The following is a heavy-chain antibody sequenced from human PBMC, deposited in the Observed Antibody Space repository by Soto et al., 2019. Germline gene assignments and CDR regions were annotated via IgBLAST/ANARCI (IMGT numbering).Heavy chain of an antibody. CDR2: INPSGGST. D-gene: IGHD3-3*01. CDR3: ARDRRGDFWRELLPPYFDP. Sequence: GVSVKVSCKSSGYTFTSYYMHWVRQAPGQGLEWMGIINPSGGSTSYAQKFQGRVTMTRDTSTSTVYMELSSLRSEDTAVYYCARDRRGDFWRELLPPYFDPWGQGTLVTVSS. V-gene: IGHV1-46*03. CDR1: GYTFTSYY. J-gene: IGHJ4*02.